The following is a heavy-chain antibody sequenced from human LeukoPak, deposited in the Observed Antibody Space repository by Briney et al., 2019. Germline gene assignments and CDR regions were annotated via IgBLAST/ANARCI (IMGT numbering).Heavy chain of an antibody. CDR2: IKQDGSEK. D-gene: IGHD5-18*01. V-gene: IGHV3-7*01. J-gene: IGHJ4*02. CDR3: ARARVEYSYDLFDY. Sequence: GGSLRLSCAASGFTFSSYWMSWVRQAPGKGLEWVANIKQDGSEKYYVDSVKGRFTISRDNAKNSLYLQMNSLRAEDTAVYYCARARVEYSYDLFDYWGQGTLATVSS. CDR1: GFTFSSYW.